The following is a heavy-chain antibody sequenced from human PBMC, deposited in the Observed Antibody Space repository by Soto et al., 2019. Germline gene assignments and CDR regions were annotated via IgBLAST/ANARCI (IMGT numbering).Heavy chain of an antibody. CDR3: ARDRSYCSGGSCYYYYGMDV. V-gene: IGHV1-18*01. CDR1: GYTFTSYG. Sequence: QVQLVQSGAEVKKPGASVKVSCKASGYTFTSYGISWVRQAPGQGLEWMGWISAYNGNTNYAQKLQGRVTMTTDTSTSTAYMELRSLRSDDTAVYYCARDRSYCSGGSCYYYYGMDVWGQGTTVTVSS. CDR2: ISAYNGNT. J-gene: IGHJ6*02. D-gene: IGHD2-15*01.